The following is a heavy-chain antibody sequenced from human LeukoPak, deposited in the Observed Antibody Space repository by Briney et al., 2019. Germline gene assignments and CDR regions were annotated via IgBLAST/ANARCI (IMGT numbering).Heavy chain of an antibody. Sequence: SETLSLSCAVSGVTISSYYWGWIRQPPGKGLEWIGDIYYSGSTNYNPSLKSRVTISVDTSKNQFSLQMSSVTAADTAVYYCARASSGCSDCWGRGTLVTVS. CDR2: IYYSGST. D-gene: IGHD2-8*01. V-gene: IGHV4-59*01. J-gene: IGHJ4*02. CDR3: ARASSGCSDC. CDR1: GVTISSYY.